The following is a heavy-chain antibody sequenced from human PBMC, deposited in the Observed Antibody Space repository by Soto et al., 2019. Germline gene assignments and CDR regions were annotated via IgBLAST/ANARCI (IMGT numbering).Heavy chain of an antibody. J-gene: IGHJ6*02. V-gene: IGHV4-34*01. Sequence: SETRSLTSAVYGGSFSGYYWSGFRLPPGKGLEWIGEINHSGSTNYNPSLKSRVTISVDTAKNQFSLKLSSVTAADTAVDYGARAPGQLVGGSDYYYGMDVWGQGTTVT. CDR3: ARAPGQLVGGSDYYYGMDV. CDR1: GGSFSGYY. CDR2: INHSGST. D-gene: IGHD6-13*01.